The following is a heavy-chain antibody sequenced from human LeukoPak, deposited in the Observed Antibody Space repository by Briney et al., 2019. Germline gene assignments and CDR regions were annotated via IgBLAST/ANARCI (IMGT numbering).Heavy chain of an antibody. J-gene: IGHJ5*02. D-gene: IGHD5-12*01. CDR2: IYHSGST. CDR3: ARGSDYENWFDP. V-gene: IGHV4-39*07. Sequence: SETLSLTCTVSGGSISSGSYYWSWIRQPPGKGLEWIGSIYHSGSTYYNPSLKSRVTISVDTSKNQFSLKLSPVTAADTAVYYCARGSDYENWFDPWGQGTLVTVSS. CDR1: GGSISSGSYY.